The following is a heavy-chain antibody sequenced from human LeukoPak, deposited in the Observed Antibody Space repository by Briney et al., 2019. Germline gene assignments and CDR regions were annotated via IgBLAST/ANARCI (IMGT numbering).Heavy chain of an antibody. CDR3: ARGRRITMIRGVPHWFDP. V-gene: IGHV4-34*01. D-gene: IGHD3-10*01. Sequence: SETLSLTCAVYGGSFSGYYWSWIRQPPGKGLEWIGEINHSGSTNYNPSLKSRVTISVDTSKNQFSLKLSSVTAADTAVYYCARGRRITMIRGVPHWFDPWGQGTLVTVSS. J-gene: IGHJ5*02. CDR2: INHSGST. CDR1: GGSFSGYY.